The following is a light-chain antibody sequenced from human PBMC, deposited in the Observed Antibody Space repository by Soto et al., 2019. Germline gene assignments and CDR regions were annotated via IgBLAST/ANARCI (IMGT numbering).Light chain of an antibody. J-gene: IGKJ5*01. V-gene: IGKV2-30*01. CDR3: MQGSHWPPT. CDR1: QSVVYRDGQTY. CDR2: KVS. Sequence: TQSPVSLPVTLVQPASISGRSSQSVVYRDGQTYLNWFQQRTGQPPRSLVYKVSNRDSGVPDRFRGSRSGADCTLKISRVEPEDVAVYYCMQGSHWPPTFGQGTRLEI.